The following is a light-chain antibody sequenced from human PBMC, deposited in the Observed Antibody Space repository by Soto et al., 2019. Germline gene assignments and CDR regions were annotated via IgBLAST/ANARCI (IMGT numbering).Light chain of an antibody. CDR3: LQYVSSGT. J-gene: IGKJ1*01. CDR2: GAS. V-gene: IGKV3-20*01. Sequence: IILKQSPGTLSLSVEERATLSCRARQSVSSSYLAGYQQKPGQAARLLIYGASSRATGITDRFSGSGSGTDVTLTIGRLEPEDFAVDYCLQYVSSGTFGQATKV. CDR1: QSVSSSY.